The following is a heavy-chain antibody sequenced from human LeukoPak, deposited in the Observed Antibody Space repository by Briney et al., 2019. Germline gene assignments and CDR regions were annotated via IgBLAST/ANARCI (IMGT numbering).Heavy chain of an antibody. CDR1: GFSLSGSG. CDR2: ISYDGSNK. D-gene: IGHD6-19*01. Sequence: GGSLRLSCAASGFSLSGSGLYWLRQASGKGLEWVAVISYDGSNKYYADSVKGRFTISRDNSKNTLYLQMNSLRAEDTAVYYCAKDTGYSSGWPDYWGQGTLVTVSS. CDR3: AKDTGYSSGWPDY. J-gene: IGHJ4*02. V-gene: IGHV3-30*18.